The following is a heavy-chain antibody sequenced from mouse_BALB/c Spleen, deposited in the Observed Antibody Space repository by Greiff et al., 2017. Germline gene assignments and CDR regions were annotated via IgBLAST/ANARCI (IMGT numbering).Heavy chain of an antibody. V-gene: IGHV2-9*02. D-gene: IGHD1-3*01. CDR3: DRGDNEEVDYAMDY. Sequence: VKLMESGPGLVAPSQCLSLTCTVSGFSLTSSGVYWVRQPPGTGLAWLGVIWAGGSTNYNSALMSRLSISKDNSKSQVFLKMKSLQTDDTAMYYSDRGDNEEVDYAMDYWGQGTSVTVSS. J-gene: IGHJ4*01. CDR2: IWAGGST. CDR1: GFSLTSSG.